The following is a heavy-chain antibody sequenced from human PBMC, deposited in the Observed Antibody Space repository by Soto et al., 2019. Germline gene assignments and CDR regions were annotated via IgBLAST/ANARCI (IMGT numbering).Heavy chain of an antibody. J-gene: IGHJ4*02. CDR1: GGSISSSSYY. V-gene: IGHV4-39*01. CDR2: IYYSGST. Sequence: SETLSLTCTVSGGSISSSSYYWGCIRQPPGKGLEWIGSIYYSGSTYYNPSLKSRVTISVDTSKNQFSLKLSSVTAADTAVYYCARLYDFWSGYWESYWGQGTLVTVSS. CDR3: ARLYDFWSGYWESY. D-gene: IGHD3-3*01.